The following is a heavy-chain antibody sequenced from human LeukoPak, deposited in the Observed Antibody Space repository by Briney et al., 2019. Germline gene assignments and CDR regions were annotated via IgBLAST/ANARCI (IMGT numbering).Heavy chain of an antibody. Sequence: SETLSLTCAVYGGSFSGYYWSWIRQPPGKGLEWIGEINHSGSTNYNPSLKSRVTISVDTSKNQFSLKLSSVTAADTAVYYCARGSIVVVPAAIRFRYYYYGMDVWGQGTTVTASS. CDR2: INHSGST. J-gene: IGHJ6*02. CDR3: ARGSIVVVPAAIRFRYYYYGMDV. CDR1: GGSFSGYY. V-gene: IGHV4-34*01. D-gene: IGHD2-2*02.